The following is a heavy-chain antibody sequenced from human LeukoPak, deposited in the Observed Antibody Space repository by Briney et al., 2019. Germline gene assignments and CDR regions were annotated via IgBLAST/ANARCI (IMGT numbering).Heavy chain of an antibody. J-gene: IGHJ5*02. CDR3: ARGAGWFDP. Sequence: KPSETLSLTCTVSGGSISSSCYYWGWIRQPPGKGLEWIGSIYYSGSTYYNPSLKSRVTISVDTSKNQFSLKLSSVTAADTAVYYCARGAGWFDPWGQGTLVTVSS. CDR1: GGSISSSCYY. CDR2: IYYSGST. V-gene: IGHV4-39*07.